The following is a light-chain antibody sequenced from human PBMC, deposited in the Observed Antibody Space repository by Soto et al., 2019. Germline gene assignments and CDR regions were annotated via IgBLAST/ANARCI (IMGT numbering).Light chain of an antibody. CDR1: QSVNTY. Sequence: IVLTQSPATLSLSPGERATLSCRASQSVNTYLAWYQQKPGQAPRLLIYDASSRATCIPVRFSGSGSGTDFTLTIGSLEPEDFAVYYCQQRNNWPEYSFGQGTMLEI. J-gene: IGKJ2*03. CDR2: DAS. CDR3: QQRNNWPEYS. V-gene: IGKV3-11*01.